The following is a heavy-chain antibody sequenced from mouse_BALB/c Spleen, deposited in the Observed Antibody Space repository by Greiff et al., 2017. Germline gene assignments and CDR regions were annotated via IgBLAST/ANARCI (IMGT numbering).Heavy chain of an antibody. V-gene: IGHV5-4*02. CDR2: ISDGGSYT. CDR1: GFTFSDYY. Sequence: EVQLVESGGGLVKPGGSLKLSCAASGFTFSDYYMYWVRQTPEKRLEWVATISDGGSYTYYPDSVKGRFTISSDNAKNNLYLQMSRLKSEDTAMYYCARGESQYAMDYWGQGTSVTVSS. J-gene: IGHJ4*01. CDR3: ARGESQYAMDY.